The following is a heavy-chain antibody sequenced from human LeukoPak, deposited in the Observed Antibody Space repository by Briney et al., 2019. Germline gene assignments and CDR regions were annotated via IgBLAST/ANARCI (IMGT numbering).Heavy chain of an antibody. D-gene: IGHD3-22*01. CDR1: GGSISSYY. V-gene: IGHV4-59*01. CDR2: IYYSGST. J-gene: IGHJ4*02. Sequence: SETLSLTCTVSGGSISSYYWSWIRQPPGKGLEWIGYIYYSGSTNYNPSLKSRVTISVDTSKNQFSLRLSSVTAADTAVYYCASYDSSGYYGYYFDYWGQGTLVTVSS. CDR3: ASYDSSGYYGYYFDY.